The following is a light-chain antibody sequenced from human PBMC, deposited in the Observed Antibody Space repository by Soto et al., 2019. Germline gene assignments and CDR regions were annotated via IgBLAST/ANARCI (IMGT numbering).Light chain of an antibody. CDR2: GVF. V-gene: IGKV3-15*01. Sequence: ETVMTQSPATLSVSPGERTTLSCRASQSVSSNLAWYQQRPGQAPRLLIYGVFTRATGIPARFSGSGSGTEFTLTISSLQSEDFAVYYCQQYNNWQLTFGGGTKVDI. CDR1: QSVSSN. CDR3: QQYNNWQLT. J-gene: IGKJ4*01.